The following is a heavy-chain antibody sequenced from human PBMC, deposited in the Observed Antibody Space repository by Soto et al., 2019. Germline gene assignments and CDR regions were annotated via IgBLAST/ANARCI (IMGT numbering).Heavy chain of an antibody. CDR3: ARERAIAATGIFYY. CDR2: TSYDGKNK. D-gene: IGHD6-13*01. Sequence: VQLVESGGGVVQPGGSLRLSCAASGFTFSNFVMHWVRQAPGKGLEWVAATSYDGKNKDYADSVKGRFTISRDNSKNTLYLQMNSLRHEDTAVYYCARERAIAATGIFYYWGQGTLVTVS. V-gene: IGHV3-30*04. CDR1: GFTFSNFV. J-gene: IGHJ4*02.